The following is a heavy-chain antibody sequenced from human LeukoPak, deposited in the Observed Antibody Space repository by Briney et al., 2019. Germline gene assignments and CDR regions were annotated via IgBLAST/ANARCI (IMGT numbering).Heavy chain of an antibody. J-gene: IGHJ3*02. CDR2: INTDGSST. D-gene: IGHD5-12*01. Sequence: GGSLRLSCAASGFTFSSYGMHWVRQGPGKGLVWVSRINTDGSSTSNADSVKGRFTISRDNAKNTLYLQMNSLRAEDTAVYYCAHDYLCAFDIWGQGTMVTVSS. CDR1: GFTFSSYG. CDR3: AHDYLCAFDI. V-gene: IGHV3-74*01.